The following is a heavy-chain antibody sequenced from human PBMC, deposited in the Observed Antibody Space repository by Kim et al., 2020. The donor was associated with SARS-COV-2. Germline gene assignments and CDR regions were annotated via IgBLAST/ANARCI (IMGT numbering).Heavy chain of an antibody. Sequence: GGSLRLSCAASGITFSSYFMSWVRQAPGKGLEWVSSISGTGSSTNYADSVKGRFTISRDNSRNTLYLQMTNLRADDTAVYYCAKELTLDYGIFNFDYW. J-gene: IGHJ4*01. CDR3: AKELTLDYGIFNFDY. CDR1: GITFSSYF. V-gene: IGHV3-23*01. D-gene: IGHD4-17*01. CDR2: ISGTGSST.